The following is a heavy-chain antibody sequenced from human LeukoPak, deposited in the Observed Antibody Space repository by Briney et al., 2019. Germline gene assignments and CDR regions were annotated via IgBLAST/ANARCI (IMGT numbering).Heavy chain of an antibody. CDR2: IYPGDSDT. CDR1: GYSFTSYW. Sequence: GESLKISCKGPGYSFTSYWIGWVRQMPGKGLEWMGIIYPGDSDTRYSPSFQGQVTISADKSISTAYLQWSSLKASDTTMYYCARSRLGESGAFDIWGQGTMVTVSS. CDR3: ARSRLGESGAFDI. J-gene: IGHJ3*02. D-gene: IGHD1-26*01. V-gene: IGHV5-51*01.